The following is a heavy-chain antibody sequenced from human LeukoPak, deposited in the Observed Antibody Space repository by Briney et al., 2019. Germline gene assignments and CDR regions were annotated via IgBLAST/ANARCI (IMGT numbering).Heavy chain of an antibody. CDR1: GFTFNDYY. J-gene: IGHJ5*02. CDR2: INIGGTNT. CDR3: ATDGAGFDT. V-gene: IGHV3-11*01. Sequence: GGSLRLSCAASGFTFNDYYMSWIRQAPGKGLEWLSYINIGGTNTHYADSVKGRFTISRDDAKKSLYLEMNNLRAEDTAVYYCATDGAGFDTWGQGVLVTVSS.